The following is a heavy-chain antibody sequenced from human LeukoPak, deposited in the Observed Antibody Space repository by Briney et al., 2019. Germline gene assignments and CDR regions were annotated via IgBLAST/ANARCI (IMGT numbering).Heavy chain of an antibody. CDR1: GYTFTGYY. CDR3: ARDHYDFWSGPRTNYYYYYMDV. CDR2: INPNSGGT. Sequence: ASVKVSCKASGYTFTGYYMHWVRQAPGQGLEWMGWINPNSGGTSYAQKFQGRVTMTRDTSISTAYMELSRLRSDDTAVYYCARDHYDFWSGPRTNYYYYYMDVWGKGTTVTVSS. J-gene: IGHJ6*03. D-gene: IGHD3-3*01. V-gene: IGHV1-2*02.